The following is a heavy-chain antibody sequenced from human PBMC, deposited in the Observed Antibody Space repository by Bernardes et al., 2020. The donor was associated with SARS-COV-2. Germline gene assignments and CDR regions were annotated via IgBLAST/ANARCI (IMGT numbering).Heavy chain of an antibody. CDR3: ARDAFPDRDWHANWFDP. J-gene: IGHJ5*02. Sequence: GGSLRLSCAVSAFTFTNYAMSWIRQAPGKGPEWVSAISRSGDRTYYAESVKGRFTISRDNFKNTLYLQMNSLTVDDTAVYYCARDAFPDRDWHANWFDPWGQGTLVTVSS. V-gene: IGHV3-23*01. CDR2: ISRSGDRT. D-gene: IGHD2-21*02. CDR1: AFTFTNYA.